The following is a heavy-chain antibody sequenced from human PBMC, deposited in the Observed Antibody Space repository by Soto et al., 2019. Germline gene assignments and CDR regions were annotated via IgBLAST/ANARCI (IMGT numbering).Heavy chain of an antibody. Sequence: QVQLVESGGGLVKPGGSLRLSCAASGFTFSDYYMTWIRQAPGKGLEWVSYIGSGGGSIYYADSVKGRFTISSDNAKSSLYLQMNSLRTEDTAVYYCARRRDFFDYWGQGTLVTVSS. CDR2: IGSGGGSI. D-gene: IGHD3-3*01. V-gene: IGHV3-11*01. J-gene: IGHJ4*01. CDR1: GFTFSDYY. CDR3: ARRRDFFDY.